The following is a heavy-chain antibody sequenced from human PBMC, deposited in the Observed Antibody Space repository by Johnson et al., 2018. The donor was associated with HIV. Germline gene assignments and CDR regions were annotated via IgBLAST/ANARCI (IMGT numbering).Heavy chain of an antibody. CDR1: GFTFSSYG. J-gene: IGHJ3*01. D-gene: IGHD5-18*01. Sequence: MLLVESGGGVVQPGRSLRLSCAASGFTFSSYGMHWVRQAPGKGLEWVGRIKSDTDGGTTDYAAPVKDRFIISRDDSKDTRYLQMNSLKTEDTAVYYCATEAGIELWLIDAFDLWGQGTMVTVSS. CDR2: IKSDTDGGTT. CDR3: ATEAGIELWLIDAFDL. V-gene: IGHV3-15*01.